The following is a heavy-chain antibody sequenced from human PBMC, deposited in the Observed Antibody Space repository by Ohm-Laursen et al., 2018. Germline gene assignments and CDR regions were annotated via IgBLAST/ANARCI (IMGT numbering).Heavy chain of an antibody. D-gene: IGHD6-13*01. CDR2: ISPNSGGT. J-gene: IGHJ4*02. CDR1: GYTFTGYY. V-gene: IGHV1-2*02. CDR3: ARDEGSSWYFNY. Sequence: ASVKVSCKASGYTFTGYYMHWVRQAPGQGLEWMGWISPNSGGTNYAQKFQGRVTMTRDTSTSTVYMELSSLRSEDTAVYYCARDEGSSWYFNYWGQGTLVTVSS.